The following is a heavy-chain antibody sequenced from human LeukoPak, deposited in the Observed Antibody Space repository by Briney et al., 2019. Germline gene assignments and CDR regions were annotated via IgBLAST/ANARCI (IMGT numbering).Heavy chain of an antibody. V-gene: IGHV3-21*01. D-gene: IGHD5-12*01. Sequence: GGSLRLSCEASGFSFSNYDMNWVRQAPGKGLEWVSSISSSSSYIYYADSVKGRFTISRDNAKNSLYLQMNSLRAEDTAVYYCARVDGYVYYYYYGMDVWGQGTTVTVSS. CDR3: ARVDGYVYYYYYGMDV. J-gene: IGHJ6*02. CDR2: ISSSSSYI. CDR1: GFSFSNYD.